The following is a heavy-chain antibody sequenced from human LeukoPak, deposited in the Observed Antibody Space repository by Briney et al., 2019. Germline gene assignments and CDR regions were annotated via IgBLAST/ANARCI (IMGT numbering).Heavy chain of an antibody. D-gene: IGHD4-23*01. V-gene: IGHV4-39*01. CDR2: IYYSGST. CDR1: GGSIXSSSYY. Sequence: TLSLTCTXXGGSIXSSSYYWGWIRQPPGTGLEWIGSIYYSGSTYYNPSLKSRVTISVDTSKNQFSLKLSSVTAADTAVYYCASTTTVVTPSDYYYGMDVWGQGTTVTVSS. J-gene: IGHJ6*02. CDR3: ASTTTVVTPSDYYYGMDV.